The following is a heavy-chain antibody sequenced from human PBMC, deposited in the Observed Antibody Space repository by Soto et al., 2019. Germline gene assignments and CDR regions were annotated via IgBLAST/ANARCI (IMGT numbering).Heavy chain of an antibody. CDR1: GYSFINYA. Sequence: ASVKVSCKASGYSFINYAIYWVRQAPGQRLDWMGRINIGDGNTKYSQRFQGRVTITRDTSASTAYMDLSSLTSDDTAVYYCARGASSSWTSLDYWGQGTLVTVSS. D-gene: IGHD6-13*01. CDR3: ARGASSSWTSLDY. J-gene: IGHJ4*02. CDR2: INIGDGNT. V-gene: IGHV1-3*04.